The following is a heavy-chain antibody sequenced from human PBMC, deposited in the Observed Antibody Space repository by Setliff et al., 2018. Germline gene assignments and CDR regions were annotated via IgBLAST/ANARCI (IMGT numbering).Heavy chain of an antibody. CDR3: ARQSHYYDSSGLDY. D-gene: IGHD3-22*01. CDR1: GYSISSGYY. V-gene: IGHV4-38-2*01. Sequence: PSETLSLTCAVSGYSISSGYYWGWIRQPPGKGLEWIGSIYHSGSTYYNPSLKSRVTISVDTFKNQFSLKLSSVTAADTAVYYCARQSHYYDSSGLDYWGQGTLVT. CDR2: IYHSGST. J-gene: IGHJ4*02.